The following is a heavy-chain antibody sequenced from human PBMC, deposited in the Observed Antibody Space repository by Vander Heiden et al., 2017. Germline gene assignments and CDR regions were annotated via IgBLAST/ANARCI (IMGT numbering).Heavy chain of an antibody. CDR2: ISYDGSNK. V-gene: IGHV3-30*01. CDR3: ARDNARQWQLPGGFDY. J-gene: IGHJ4*02. D-gene: IGHD6-19*01. CDR1: GFTFRSYA. Sequence: QVQLVEAGGGVVKPGRSLRLPCAASGFTFRSYAMPCARQAPGKGLEWVAVISYDGSNKYYADSVKGRFTISRDNSKNTLYLQMNSLRAEDTAVYYCARDNARQWQLPGGFDYWGQGTLVTVSS.